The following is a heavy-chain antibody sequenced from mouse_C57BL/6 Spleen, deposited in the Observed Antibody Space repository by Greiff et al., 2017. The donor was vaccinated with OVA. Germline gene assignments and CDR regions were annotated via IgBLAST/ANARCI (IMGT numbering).Heavy chain of an antibody. Sequence: QVQLQQSGAELVRPGASVTLSCKASGYTFTDYEMHWVKQTPVHGLEWIGAIDPETGGTAYNQKFKGKAILTADKSSSTAYMELRSLTSEDSAVYYCTKPVYYGNYGDAMDYWGQGTSVTVSS. CDR3: TKPVYYGNYGDAMDY. V-gene: IGHV1-15*01. CDR2: IDPETGGT. J-gene: IGHJ4*01. D-gene: IGHD2-1*01. CDR1: GYTFTDYE.